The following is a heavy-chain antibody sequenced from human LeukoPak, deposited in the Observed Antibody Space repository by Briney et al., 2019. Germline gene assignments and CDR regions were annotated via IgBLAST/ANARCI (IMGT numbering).Heavy chain of an antibody. CDR2: IIPIFGTA. V-gene: IGHV1-69*13. Sequence: SVKVSCKASGGTFSSFAISWVRQAPGQGLEWMGGIIPIFGTANYAQKFQGRVTITADESTSTAYMELSSLRSEDTAVYYCARTDIVVVPATYNWFDPWGQGTLVTVSS. J-gene: IGHJ5*02. D-gene: IGHD2-2*01. CDR3: ARTDIVVVPATYNWFDP. CDR1: GGTFSSFA.